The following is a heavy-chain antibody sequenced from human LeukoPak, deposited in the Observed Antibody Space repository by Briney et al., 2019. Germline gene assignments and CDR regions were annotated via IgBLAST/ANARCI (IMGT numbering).Heavy chain of an antibody. D-gene: IGHD2-15*01. CDR2: IYCSGST. CDR1: GGSVSSGSYY. Sequence: SETLSLTCTVSGGSVSSGSYYWSWIRQPPGKGLEWIGYIYCSGSTNYNPSLKSRVTISVDTSKNQFSLKLSSVTATDTAVYYCARDHCSGGSCRLDYWGQGTLVTVSS. CDR3: ARDHCSGGSCRLDY. V-gene: IGHV4-61*01. J-gene: IGHJ4*02.